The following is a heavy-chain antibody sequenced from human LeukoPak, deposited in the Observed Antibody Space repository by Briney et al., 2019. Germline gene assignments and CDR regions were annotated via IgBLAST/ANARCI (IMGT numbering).Heavy chain of an antibody. V-gene: IGHV4-39*07. J-gene: IGHJ4*02. CDR3: ARLNPTGRNFDY. CDR2: IYYSGST. Sequence: KASETLSLTCTVSGGSISSSSYYWGWIRQPPGKGLEWIGSIYYSGSTYYNPSLKSRVIISVDTSKNQFSLKLSSVTAADTAVYYCARLNPTGRNFDYWGQGTLVTVSS. D-gene: IGHD1-1*01. CDR1: GGSISSSSYY.